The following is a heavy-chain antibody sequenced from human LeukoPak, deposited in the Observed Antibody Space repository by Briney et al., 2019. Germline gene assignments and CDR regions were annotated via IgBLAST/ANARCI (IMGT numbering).Heavy chain of an antibody. CDR3: ARGGDGYNSYLDF. J-gene: IGHJ4*02. Sequence: AESLRLSCEGSGFNFSTFSLNWVRQAPGKGLKWVASISYSSTFIDYADSVKGRFTISRDNTQNSVYLQMNSLRDDDTAAYFCARGGDGYNSYLDFWGQGTLLTVSS. D-gene: IGHD5-24*01. V-gene: IGHV3-21*06. CDR1: GFNFSTFS. CDR2: ISYSSTFI.